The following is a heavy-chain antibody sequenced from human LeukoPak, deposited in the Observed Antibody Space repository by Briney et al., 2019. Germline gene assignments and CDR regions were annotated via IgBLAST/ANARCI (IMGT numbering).Heavy chain of an antibody. J-gene: IGHJ3*02. Sequence: SETLSLTCAVSGGSISSGGYSWSWIRQPPGKGLEWIGYIYHSGSTYYNPSLKSRVTISVDRSKNQFSLKLSSVTAADTAVYYCARVGSSADAFDIWGQGTMVTVSS. D-gene: IGHD6-19*01. CDR1: GGSISSGGYS. V-gene: IGHV4-30-2*01. CDR2: IYHSGST. CDR3: ARVGSSADAFDI.